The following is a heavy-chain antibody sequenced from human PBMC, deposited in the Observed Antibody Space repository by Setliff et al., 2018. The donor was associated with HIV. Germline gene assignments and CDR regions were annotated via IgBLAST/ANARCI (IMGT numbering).Heavy chain of an antibody. CDR2: ISAYNGNT. J-gene: IGHJ4*02. CDR3: ARNTYYYDSSGSGGYYFDY. V-gene: IGHV1-18*01. Sequence: GASVKVSCKASGYTFTSYGISWVRQAPGQGLEWMGWISAYNGNTNYAQKLQGRVTMTTDTSTSTAYMELRSLRSDDTAVYYCARNTYYYDSSGSGGYYFDYWGQGTRGTVS. CDR1: GYTFTSYG. D-gene: IGHD3-22*01.